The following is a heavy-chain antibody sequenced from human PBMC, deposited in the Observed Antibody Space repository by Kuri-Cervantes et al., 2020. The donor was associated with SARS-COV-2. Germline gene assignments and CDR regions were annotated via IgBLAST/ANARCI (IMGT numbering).Heavy chain of an antibody. J-gene: IGHJ3*02. D-gene: IGHD4-17*01. V-gene: IGHV4-4*07. CDR2: IYHSGST. CDR3: ARYDYGDYVDAFDI. Sequence: SETLSLTCTVSGGSISSYYWSWIRQPAGKGLEWIGRIYHSGSTNYNPSLKSRVTMSVDTSKNQLSLKLSSVTAADTAVYCCARYDYGDYVDAFDIWGQGTMVTVSS. CDR1: GGSISSYY.